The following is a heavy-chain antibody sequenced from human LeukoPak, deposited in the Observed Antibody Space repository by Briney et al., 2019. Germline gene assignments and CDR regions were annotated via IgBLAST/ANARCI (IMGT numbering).Heavy chain of an antibody. CDR2: IKQDGSEK. CDR3: ARDRQIAY. J-gene: IGHJ4*02. Sequence: GSLKISCGGSGFTFRNYRFAWVRQAPGQGLEWVANIKQDGSEKHYVDSVKGRFTISRDNAKNSLYLQMNSLRAEDTAVYYCARDRQIAYWGQGTLVTVSS. CDR1: GFTFRNYR. V-gene: IGHV3-7*01.